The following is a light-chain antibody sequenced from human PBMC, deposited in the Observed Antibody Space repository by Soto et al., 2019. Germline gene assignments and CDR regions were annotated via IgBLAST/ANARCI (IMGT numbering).Light chain of an antibody. CDR3: QEYDGSPIT. V-gene: IGKV3-20*01. J-gene: IGKJ5*01. Sequence: EIVLTQSPDTLSLSPGERATLSYRASQSIRSGRLAWYQQKPGQAPTLVIFDASSRASGIPERFSGSGSGTDFTLTITRLEPEDFAVYYCQEYDGSPITFGLGTRLEIK. CDR2: DAS. CDR1: QSIRSGR.